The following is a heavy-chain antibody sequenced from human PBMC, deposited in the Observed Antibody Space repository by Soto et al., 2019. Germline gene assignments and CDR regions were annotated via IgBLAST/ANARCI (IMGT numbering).Heavy chain of an antibody. V-gene: IGHV3-48*01. Sequence: GGSLRLSCAASGFTFSSYSMNWVRQAPGKGLEWVSYISSSSTIYYADSEKGRFTISRDNAKNSLYLQMNSLRAEDTAVYYCARDYYDSSGYWALFDYWGQGTLVTVSS. CDR3: ARDYYDSSGYWALFDY. CDR1: GFTFSSYS. D-gene: IGHD3-22*01. J-gene: IGHJ4*02. CDR2: ISSSSTI.